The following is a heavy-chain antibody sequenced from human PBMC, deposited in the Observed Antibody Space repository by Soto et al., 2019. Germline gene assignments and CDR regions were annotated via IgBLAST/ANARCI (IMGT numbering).Heavy chain of an antibody. Sequence: KPSETLSLTCTVSGGSISSEYYHWTWIRQAPGKGLEWIGYIHYSGSVHYNPSLQSRLTMSVDTSKNLFSLRLSSVTAADTAVYFCAREDDGGDRDYYGLDVWGQGTTVTVSS. V-gene: IGHV4-30-4*01. D-gene: IGHD2-21*02. CDR2: IHYSGSV. J-gene: IGHJ6*02. CDR3: AREDDGGDRDYYGLDV. CDR1: GGSISSEYYH.